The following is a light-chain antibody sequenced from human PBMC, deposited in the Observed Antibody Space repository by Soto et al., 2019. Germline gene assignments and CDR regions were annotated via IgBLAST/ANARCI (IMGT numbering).Light chain of an antibody. J-gene: IGKJ5*01. Sequence: IVLTQSPGTLSLSPGQRATLSCRASQSVTSTYLAWYQQRPGQAPRLLIYGATSRATGIPDRFSASGSGTDFTLTINRLEPEDFAVYYCQQYDSSPPSITFGQGTRLEI. CDR3: QQYDSSPPSIT. CDR1: QSVTSTY. CDR2: GAT. V-gene: IGKV3-20*01.